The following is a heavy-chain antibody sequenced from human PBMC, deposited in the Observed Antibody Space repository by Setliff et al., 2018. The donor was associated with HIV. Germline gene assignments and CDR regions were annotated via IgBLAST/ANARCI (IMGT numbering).Heavy chain of an antibody. V-gene: IGHV3-21*04. Sequence: AGGSLRLSCAASGFNFSTHTMNWIRQAPGKGLEWVSSISSTGTYIYYADSMKGRFTISRDNAKNSLYLQMSSLRVEDTAVYYCVKVSRGTVVRGVILVGYFDYWGQGTLVTVSS. D-gene: IGHD3-10*02. CDR1: GFNFSTHT. J-gene: IGHJ4*02. CDR3: VKVSRGTVVRGVILVGYFDY. CDR2: ISSTGTYI.